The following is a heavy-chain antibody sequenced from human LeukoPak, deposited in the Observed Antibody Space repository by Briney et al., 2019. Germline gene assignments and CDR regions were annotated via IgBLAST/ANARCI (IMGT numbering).Heavy chain of an antibody. D-gene: IGHD3-10*01. CDR3: ARHYGP. J-gene: IGHJ5*02. Sequence: SETLSLTCAVSGGSFSGYYWSWIRQPPGKGLEWIGSIYDSGSTYYNPSLKSRVTISVDTSKNQFSLKLHSVTAADTAVYYCARHYGPWGQGTLVTVSS. CDR2: IYDSGST. V-gene: IGHV4-39*01. CDR1: GGSFSGYY.